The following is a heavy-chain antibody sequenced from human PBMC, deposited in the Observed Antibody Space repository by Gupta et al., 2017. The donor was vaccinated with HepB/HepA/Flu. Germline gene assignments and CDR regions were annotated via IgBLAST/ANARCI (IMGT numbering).Heavy chain of an antibody. CDR3: ARSRPKFHSSSWYNSGSAFDI. CDR2: INHSGST. Sequence: QVQLQQWGAGLLKPSETLSLTCAVYGGSFSGYYWSWIRQPPGKGLEWIGEINHSGSTNYNPSLKSRVTISVDTSKNQFSLKLSSVTAADTAVYYCARSRPKFHSSSWYNSGSAFDIWGQGTMVTVSS. CDR1: GGSFSGYY. J-gene: IGHJ3*02. V-gene: IGHV4-34*01. D-gene: IGHD6-13*01.